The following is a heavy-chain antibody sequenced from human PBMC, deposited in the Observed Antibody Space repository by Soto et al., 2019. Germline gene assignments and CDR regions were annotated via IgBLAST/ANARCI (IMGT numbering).Heavy chain of an antibody. CDR1: GFTFSSSW. D-gene: IGHD6-19*01. J-gene: IGHJ4*02. CDR3: ARGPSGWFGYDY. CDR2: INSGATTT. Sequence: EVQLVESGGGLVQPGGSLRLSCAASGFTFSSSWMHWVRQGPGKGLGWVSRINSGATTTNYADSVKGRFTISRDNAKNTLYLQMDSLTAEDTDVYYCARGPSGWFGYDYWVQGTLGTVSS. V-gene: IGHV3-74*01.